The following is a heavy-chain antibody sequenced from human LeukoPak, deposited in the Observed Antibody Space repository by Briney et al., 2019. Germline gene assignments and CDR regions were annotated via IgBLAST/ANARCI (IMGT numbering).Heavy chain of an antibody. Sequence: QSGGSLRLSCAASGFTFSSYDMHWVRQAPGKGLEWVTVISYDGSNKYYGDSVKGRFTISRDNSKNTLYLKMNSLRAEDTAVYYCAKEGSNGDFDYWGQGTLVTVSP. CDR2: ISYDGSNK. J-gene: IGHJ4*02. CDR1: GFTFSSYD. D-gene: IGHD1-26*01. V-gene: IGHV3-30*18. CDR3: AKEGSNGDFDY.